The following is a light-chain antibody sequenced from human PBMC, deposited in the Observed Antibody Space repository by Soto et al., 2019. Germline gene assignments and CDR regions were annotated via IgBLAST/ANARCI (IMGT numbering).Light chain of an antibody. V-gene: IGKV3-15*01. CDR2: GAS. Sequence: EIVMTQSPATLSVSPGERATLSCRASQSVSSNLAWYQQKPGQAPRLLIYGASTRATGIPARFSGSGSGTDFTLTISRLEPEDVALYYCQQYEAVVTFGQGPTV. CDR3: QQYEAVVT. J-gene: IGKJ1*01. CDR1: QSVSSN.